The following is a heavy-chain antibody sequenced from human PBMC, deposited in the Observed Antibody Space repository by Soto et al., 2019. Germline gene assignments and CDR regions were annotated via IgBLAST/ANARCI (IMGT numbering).Heavy chain of an antibody. D-gene: IGHD3-9*01. CDR2: MNPNSGNT. J-gene: IGHJ6*03. Sequence: ASVKVSCKASGYTFTSYDINWVRQATGQRLERMGWMNPNSGNTGYAQKFQGRVTMTRNTSISTAYMELSSLRSEDTAVYYCATAVDDILTGYYPYYYYMDVWGKGTTVTVSS. CDR1: GYTFTSYD. V-gene: IGHV1-8*01. CDR3: ATAVDDILTGYYPYYYYMDV.